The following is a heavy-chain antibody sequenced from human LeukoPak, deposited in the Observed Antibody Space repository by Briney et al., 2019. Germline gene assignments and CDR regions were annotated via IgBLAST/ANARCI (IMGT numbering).Heavy chain of an antibody. J-gene: IGHJ4*02. D-gene: IGHD2-15*01. CDR3: ARGIRSVLPVVRYYFDY. CDR1: GYTFTSYD. V-gene: IGHV1-8*01. Sequence: ASVKVSCKASGYTFTSYDINWVRQATGQGLEWMGWMNPNSGNTGYAQKFQGRVTMTRNTSISTAYMELSSLRSEDTAAYYCARGIRSVLPVVRYYFDYWGQGTLVTVSS. CDR2: MNPNSGNT.